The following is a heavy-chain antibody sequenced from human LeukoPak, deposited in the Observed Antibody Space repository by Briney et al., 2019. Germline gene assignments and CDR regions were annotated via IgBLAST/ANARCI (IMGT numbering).Heavy chain of an antibody. V-gene: IGHV3-23*01. CDR1: GFTFSSYG. D-gene: IGHD6-19*01. Sequence: PGGSLRLSCAASGFTFSSYGMSWVRQAPGKGLEWVSAISVSGGSTFYADSVKGRFTISRDNSKNTLYLQMNSLRAEDTAVYYCAKGIAVAGTGFDYWGQGTLVTVSS. CDR2: ISVSGGST. J-gene: IGHJ4*02. CDR3: AKGIAVAGTGFDY.